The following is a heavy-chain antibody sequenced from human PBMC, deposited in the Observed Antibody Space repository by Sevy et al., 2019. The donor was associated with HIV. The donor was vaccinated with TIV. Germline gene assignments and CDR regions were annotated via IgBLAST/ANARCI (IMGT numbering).Heavy chain of an antibody. CDR2: IKEDGSDK. D-gene: IGHD2-15*01. CDR1: GFTFSNYW. V-gene: IGHV3-7*01. Sequence: GGSLRLSCEVSGFTFSNYWMTWVRQAPGKGLEWVANIKEDGSDKYYGDSVKGRFSLSRDNAKNSLYLQRDGLRAEDTAVYFCVRDGLASATDFDYWGQGTLVTVSS. J-gene: IGHJ4*02. CDR3: VRDGLASATDFDY.